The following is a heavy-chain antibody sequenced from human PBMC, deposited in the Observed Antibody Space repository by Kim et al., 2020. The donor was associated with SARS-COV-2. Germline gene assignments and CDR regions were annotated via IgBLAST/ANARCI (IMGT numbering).Heavy chain of an antibody. Sequence: GGSLRLSCAASGFTFSSYAMHWVRQAPGKGLEWVAAIWYDGSSKYYADSVKGRFTISRDNSKNTLYLQMNSLRAEDTAVYYCAKEGSIFGVVIYYYYGMDVWGQGTTVTVSS. J-gene: IGHJ6*02. D-gene: IGHD3-3*01. CDR1: GFTFSSYA. CDR3: AKEGSIFGVVIYYYYGMDV. CDR2: IWYDGSSK. V-gene: IGHV3-33*06.